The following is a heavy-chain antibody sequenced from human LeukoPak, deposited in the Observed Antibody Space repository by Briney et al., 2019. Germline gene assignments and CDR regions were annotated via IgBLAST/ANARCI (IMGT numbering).Heavy chain of an antibody. V-gene: IGHV1-18*01. Sequence: GASVKVSCKASGYTFSNYAITWVRQAPGQGLEWMGWISAYNGNTNYAPKLQGRVTMTTDTSTSAAYMELRSLRSDDTAVYYCASGSLASYFDHWGQGTLVTVSS. CDR2: ISAYNGNT. J-gene: IGHJ4*02. D-gene: IGHD3-16*01. CDR1: GYTFSNYA. CDR3: ASGSLASYFDH.